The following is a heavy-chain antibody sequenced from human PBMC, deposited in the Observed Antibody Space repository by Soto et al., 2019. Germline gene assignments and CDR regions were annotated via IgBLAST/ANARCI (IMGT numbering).Heavy chain of an antibody. J-gene: IGHJ3*01. Sequence: VQLLESGGGLVQPGGSLRLSCAASGFTFGSYAMSWVRQAPGKGLKWLSTISGIGGTTYHADSVKGRFTISRDNSKNTLYLQLNSLRAEDTAVYYCAKTYDFWSAYSHSDDAFDFWGQGTMVTVSS. CDR2: ISGIGGTT. CDR3: AKTYDFWSAYSHSDDAFDF. V-gene: IGHV3-23*01. CDR1: GFTFGSYA. D-gene: IGHD3-3*01.